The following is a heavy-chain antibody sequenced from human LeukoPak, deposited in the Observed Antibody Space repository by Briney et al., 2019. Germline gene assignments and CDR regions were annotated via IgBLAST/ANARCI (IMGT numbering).Heavy chain of an antibody. Sequence: PSETLSLTCAVSGGSISSGGYAWGWIRQPPGKGLEWIGYIYHSGSTYYNPSLKSRVTISVDRSKTQFSLKLSSVTAADTAVYYCARDRSAVAGFFDYWGQGTLVTVSS. V-gene: IGHV4-30-2*01. CDR1: GGSISSGGYA. CDR2: IYHSGST. CDR3: ARDRSAVAGFFDY. D-gene: IGHD6-19*01. J-gene: IGHJ4*02.